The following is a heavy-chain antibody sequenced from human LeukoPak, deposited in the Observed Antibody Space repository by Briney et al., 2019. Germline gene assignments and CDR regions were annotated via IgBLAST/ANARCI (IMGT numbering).Heavy chain of an antibody. CDR3: KSGGAAPGSFDY. CDR2: IKYDGSED. J-gene: IGHJ4*02. D-gene: IGHD1-1*01. CDR1: GFTFSRYW. Sequence: GGSLRLSCAASGFTFSRYWMSWMRQAPGKGLEWVANIKYDGSEDYYVDSVKGRFTISKDNAKNTLYLQLNSLRVEDTAVYYCKSGGAAPGSFDYWGQGTLVTVSP. V-gene: IGHV3-7*01.